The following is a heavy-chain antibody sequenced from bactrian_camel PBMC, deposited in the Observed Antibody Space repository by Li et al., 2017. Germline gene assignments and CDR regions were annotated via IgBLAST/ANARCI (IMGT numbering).Heavy chain of an antibody. CDR2: IDNHGSI. CDR1: GYTSGNTDRLRC. CDR3: AAATRPISMTAPESQSLAAGNYAS. D-gene: IGHD6*01. V-gene: IGHV3S53*01. Sequence: HVQLVESGGGSVQAGGSLRLSCAASGYTSGNTDRLRCMGWFRQVPGKEREGVASIDNHGSIMYADGVKGRFTVSQDNGKNSLSLQMNSLKPEDTAIYYCAAATRPISMTAPESQSLAAGNYASWGQGTQVTVS. J-gene: IGHJ4*01.